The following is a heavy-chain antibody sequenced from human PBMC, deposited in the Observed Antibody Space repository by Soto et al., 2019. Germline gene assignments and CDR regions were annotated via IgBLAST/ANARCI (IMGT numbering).Heavy chain of an antibody. Sequence: QVQLVQSGAEVKKPGASVKVSCKASGYTFTSYYMHWVRQAPGQGPEWMGIINPSGGSTSYAQKFQGRVTMTRDTSTSTVYMELSSLRSEDTAVYYCARDRGPLGVDPWGQGTLVTVSS. CDR3: ARDRGPLGVDP. J-gene: IGHJ5*02. CDR1: GYTFTSYY. CDR2: INPSGGST. V-gene: IGHV1-46*01. D-gene: IGHD3-10*01.